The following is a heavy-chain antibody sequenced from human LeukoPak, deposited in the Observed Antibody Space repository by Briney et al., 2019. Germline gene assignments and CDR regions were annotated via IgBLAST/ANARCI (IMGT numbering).Heavy chain of an antibody. J-gene: IGHJ5*02. D-gene: IGHD1-26*01. V-gene: IGHV3-23*01. CDR2: FSGSGHTT. CDR1: GFTFSSYA. CDR3: AKGTSGTYYH. Sequence: GGSLRLSCAASGFTFSSYAMSWVRQDPGKGLEWISAFSGSGHTTYYADSVKGRFTITRDNSKNTLYLQMNSLRAEDTAVYYCAKGTSGTYYHWGQGTLVTVSS.